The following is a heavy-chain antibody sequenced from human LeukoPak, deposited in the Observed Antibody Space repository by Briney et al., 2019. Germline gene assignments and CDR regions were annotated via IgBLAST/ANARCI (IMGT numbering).Heavy chain of an antibody. Sequence: SETLSLTCTVSGGSINTYYWSWIRQPPGKGLEWIGYIYYSGSTNYNPSLKSRVTISVDTSKNQFSLKLSSVTAADTAVYYCARLSTQGGHYYFYMDVWGKGTTVTVSS. CDR2: IYYSGST. V-gene: IGHV4-59*01. CDR1: GGSINTYY. CDR3: ARLSTQGGHYYFYMDV. J-gene: IGHJ6*03.